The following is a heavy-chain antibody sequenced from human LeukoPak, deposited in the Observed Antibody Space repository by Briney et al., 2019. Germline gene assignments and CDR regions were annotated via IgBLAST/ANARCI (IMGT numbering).Heavy chain of an antibody. Sequence: ASETLSLTCTVSGGSSSNYYWSWIRQSPGKGLEWIGYIYYSGSTNYNPSLKSRVTISVDTSKNQFSLKLSSVTAADTAVYYFAREATSGYYTYWGQGTLVTVSS. J-gene: IGHJ4*02. D-gene: IGHD3-22*01. CDR3: AREATSGYYTY. CDR1: GGSSSNYY. V-gene: IGHV4-59*01. CDR2: IYYSGST.